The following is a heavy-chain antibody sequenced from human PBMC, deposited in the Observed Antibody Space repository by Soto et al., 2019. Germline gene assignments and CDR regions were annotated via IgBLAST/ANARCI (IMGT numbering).Heavy chain of an antibody. V-gene: IGHV4-39*01. Sequence: QLQLQESGPGLVRPSETLSLTCAVSGGSISSSSSYWGWIRQSPGKGLEWIGSIYSSGTTYYNPSLKSRVSISVDPSKSQFSLILSSVTAADTAVYYCARRDLSTSQYWYFELWGRGTLVTVSS. CDR3: ARRDLSTSQYWYFEL. J-gene: IGHJ2*01. CDR1: GGSISSSSSY. CDR2: IYSSGTT. D-gene: IGHD2-2*01.